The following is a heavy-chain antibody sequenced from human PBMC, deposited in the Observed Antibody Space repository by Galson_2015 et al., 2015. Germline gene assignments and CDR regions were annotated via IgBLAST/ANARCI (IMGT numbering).Heavy chain of an antibody. D-gene: IGHD5-12*01. J-gene: IGHJ6*03. CDR1: GFTFRNAW. V-gene: IGHV3-15*01. Sequence: SLRLSCAASGFTFRNAWMSWVRQAPGKGLEWVGRIKSKTDGGTTDYAAPVKGRFTISRDDSKNTLYLQMNSLKTEDTAVYYCTTGAGYSGYDSDYYYYYMDVWGKGTTVTVSS. CDR3: TTGAGYSGYDSDYYYYYMDV. CDR2: IKSKTDGGTT.